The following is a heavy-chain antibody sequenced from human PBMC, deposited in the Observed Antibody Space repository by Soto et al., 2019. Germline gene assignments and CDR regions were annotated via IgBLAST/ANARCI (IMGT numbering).Heavy chain of an antibody. CDR3: ASGYDSESYYMDV. J-gene: IGHJ6*03. CDR1: GGSISSSSYY. D-gene: IGHD5-12*01. Sequence: PSETLSLTCTVSGGSISSSSYYWGWVRQPPGKGLEWVGSIYYSGSTYYNPSLKSRVTISVDTSKNQFSLKLSSVTAADTAVYYCASGYDSESYYMDVWRKGPTVTVSS. CDR2: IYYSGST. V-gene: IGHV4-39*01.